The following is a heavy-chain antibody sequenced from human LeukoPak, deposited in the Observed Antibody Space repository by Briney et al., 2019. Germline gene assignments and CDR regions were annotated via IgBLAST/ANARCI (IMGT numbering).Heavy chain of an antibody. CDR1: GFTFSSYG. D-gene: IGHD3-22*01. J-gene: IGHJ4*02. V-gene: IGHV3-30*02. Sequence: GGSLRLSCAASGFTFSSYGMHWVRQAPGKGLEWVAFIRYDGSNKYYADSVKGRFTISRDNSKNTLYLQMNSLRAEDTAVYYCAKALYYYDSSAFFDYWGQGTLVTVSS. CDR2: IRYDGSNK. CDR3: AKALYYYDSSAFFDY.